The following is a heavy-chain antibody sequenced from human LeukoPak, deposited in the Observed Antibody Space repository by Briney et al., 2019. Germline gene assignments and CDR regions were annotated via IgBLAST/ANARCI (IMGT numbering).Heavy chain of an antibody. Sequence: SETLSLTCTVSGYSISSGYYWGWIRQPPGKGLEWIGSIYHSGSTYYNPSLKSRVTISVDTSKNQFSLELSSVTAADTAVYYCARHEGSGWYDGGTSFDYWGQGTLVTVSS. CDR1: GYSISSGYY. J-gene: IGHJ4*02. V-gene: IGHV4-38-2*02. CDR3: ARHEGSGWYDGGTSFDY. CDR2: IYHSGST. D-gene: IGHD6-19*01.